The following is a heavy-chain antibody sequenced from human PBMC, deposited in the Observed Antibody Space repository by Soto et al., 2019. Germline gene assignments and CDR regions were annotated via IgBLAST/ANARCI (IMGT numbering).Heavy chain of an antibody. D-gene: IGHD6-19*01. J-gene: IGHJ6*02. CDR2: ISAYNGNT. Sequence: ASVKVSCKASGYTFTSYGISWVRQAPGQGLEWMGWISAYNGNTNYAQKLQGRVTMTTDTSTSTAYMELRSLRSDDTAVYYCARASGIAVAGTSNYYYYGMDVWGQGTTVTVSS. CDR3: ARASGIAVAGTSNYYYYGMDV. V-gene: IGHV1-18*01. CDR1: GYTFTSYG.